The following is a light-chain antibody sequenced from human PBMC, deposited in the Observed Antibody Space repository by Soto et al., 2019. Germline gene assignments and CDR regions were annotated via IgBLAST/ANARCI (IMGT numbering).Light chain of an antibody. CDR3: QQRSNWPPQIT. J-gene: IGKJ5*01. Sequence: EIVLTQSPGTLSLSPGEGATLSCRATQSVSSIYLAWYQQKPGQAPRLLIYGTSNRASGIPDRFSGSGSGTDFTLTISGLEPEDFAVYYCQQRSNWPPQITFGQGTRLEIK. CDR1: QSVSSIY. CDR2: GTS. V-gene: IGKV3D-20*02.